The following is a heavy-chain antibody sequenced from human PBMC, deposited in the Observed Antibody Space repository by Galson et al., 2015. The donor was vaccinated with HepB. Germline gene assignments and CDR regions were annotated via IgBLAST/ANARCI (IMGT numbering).Heavy chain of an antibody. CDR1: GFTFNTYT. D-gene: IGHD3-3*02. J-gene: IGHJ3*02. CDR2: ISYDGTNK. Sequence: SLRLSCAASGFTFNTYTVHWVRQAPGKGLEWVAAISYDGTNKYSADSVKGRFTISRDNSKNTLYLQMNSLRAEDTAVYYCAQALARRASEQGTFDIWGQGTMVTVSS. CDR3: AQALARRASEQGTFDI. V-gene: IGHV3-30-3*01.